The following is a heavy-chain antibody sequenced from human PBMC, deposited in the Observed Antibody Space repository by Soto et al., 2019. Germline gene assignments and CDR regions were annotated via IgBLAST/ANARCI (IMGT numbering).Heavy chain of an antibody. D-gene: IGHD1-26*01. CDR3: ARVGQWAGYYYYGMDV. J-gene: IGHJ6*02. CDR2: IYYSGST. Sequence: SETXSLTCNVSGGSISSGGYYWSWIRQHPGKGLEWIGYIYYSGSTYYNPSLKSRVTISVDTSKNQFSLKLSSVTAADTAVYYCARVGQWAGYYYYGMDVWGQGTTVTVSS. CDR1: GGSISSGGYY. V-gene: IGHV4-31*03.